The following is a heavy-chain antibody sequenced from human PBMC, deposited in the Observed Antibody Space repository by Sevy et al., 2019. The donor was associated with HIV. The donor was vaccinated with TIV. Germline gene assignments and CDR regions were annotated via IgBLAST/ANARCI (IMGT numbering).Heavy chain of an antibody. V-gene: IGHV3-33*01. CDR3: ARDRPSDWYLDS. J-gene: IGHJ4*02. CDR2: IFSDGITS. Sequence: GGSLRLSCAASGFTFSNSGMHWVRQSPGKGLEWVASIFSDGITSYYGDSVRGRFTVFRDNSKSTLYLQLNSLRVEDTAIYYCARDRPSDWYLDSWGQGTLVTVSS. CDR1: GFTFSNSG. D-gene: IGHD6-19*01.